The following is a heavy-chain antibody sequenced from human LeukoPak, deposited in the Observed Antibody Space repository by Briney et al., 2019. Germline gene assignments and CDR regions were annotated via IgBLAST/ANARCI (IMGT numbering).Heavy chain of an antibody. V-gene: IGHV3-15*01. D-gene: IGHD3-10*01. CDR2: IKSKTDGGTI. Sequence: PGGSLRLSCAASGFTFSNAWMSWVRQAPGKGLEWVGHIKSKTDGGTIDYAAPVKGRFTISRDDSENTLYLQMNSLKTKDTAVYYCTTYGSGRKFDYWGQGVLVTVSS. CDR1: GFTFSNAW. CDR3: TTYGSGRKFDY. J-gene: IGHJ4*02.